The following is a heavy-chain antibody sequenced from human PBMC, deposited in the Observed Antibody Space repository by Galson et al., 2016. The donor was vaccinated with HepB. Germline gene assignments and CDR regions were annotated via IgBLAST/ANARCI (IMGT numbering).Heavy chain of an antibody. Sequence: SLRLSCAASGSTFSSYAMSWVRQAPGKGLEWVSGISGSGGSTYYADSVKGRFTISRDNSKNTLYLQMNSLRAEDTAVYYCAKDKYYDSSALINYWGQGTLVSVSS. CDR1: GSTFSSYA. CDR3: AKDKYYDSSALINY. V-gene: IGHV3-23*01. J-gene: IGHJ4*02. CDR2: ISGSGGST. D-gene: IGHD3-22*01.